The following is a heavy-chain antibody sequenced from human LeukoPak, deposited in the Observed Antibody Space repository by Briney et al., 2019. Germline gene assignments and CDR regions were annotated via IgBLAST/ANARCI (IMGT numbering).Heavy chain of an antibody. V-gene: IGHV3-30*04. D-gene: IGHD1-26*01. CDR3: AIAVGWELGY. Sequence: PGRSLRLSCAASGFTFSSYAMHWVRQAPGKGLEWVAVISYDGSNKYYADSVKGRFTISRDNSKNTLYLQMNSLRAEDTAVYYCAIAVGWELGYWGQGTLVTVSS. CDR1: GFTFSSYA. CDR2: ISYDGSNK. J-gene: IGHJ4*02.